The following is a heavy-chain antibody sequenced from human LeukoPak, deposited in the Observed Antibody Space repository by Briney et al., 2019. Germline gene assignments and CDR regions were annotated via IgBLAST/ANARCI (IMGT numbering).Heavy chain of an antibody. V-gene: IGHV3-7*03. CDR2: IKKDGSET. CDR3: ARGRYSSTTYYFDS. CDR1: GFTFSSSW. J-gene: IGHJ4*02. Sequence: GGSLRLSCAASGFTFSSSWMSWVRQAPGEGLEWVANIKKDGSETYYVDSVKGRFTISRDNAKNSLYLQMNSLRAEDMAIYYCARGRYSSTTYYFDSWGQGTLVTVPS. D-gene: IGHD6-13*01.